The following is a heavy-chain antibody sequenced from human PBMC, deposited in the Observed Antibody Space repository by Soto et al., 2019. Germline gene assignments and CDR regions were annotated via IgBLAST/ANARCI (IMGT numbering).Heavy chain of an antibody. J-gene: IGHJ4*03. D-gene: IGHD7-27*01. CDR3: ARDTGLAPTVWGY. CDR2: VYHSGST. V-gene: IGHV4-31*03. CDR1: GDSIRGGGHY. Sequence: QVQLQESGPGLVKPSQTLSLTCSVSGDSIRGGGHYWNWIRQFPGKGLEWIGYVYHSGSTHYNPSLRGRLTLSIHTSKNQFSLRLISVTAADTALYYCARDTGLAPTVWGYWGHGTQVTVSS.